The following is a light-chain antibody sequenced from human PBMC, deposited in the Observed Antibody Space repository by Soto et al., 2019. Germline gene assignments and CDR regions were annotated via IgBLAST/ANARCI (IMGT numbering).Light chain of an antibody. CDR2: EVN. J-gene: IGLJ2*01. V-gene: IGLV2-23*02. CDR3: CSYAGSDTLL. Sequence: QSALTQPASVSGSPGQSITISCTGTSSDVGGYYRVSWYQQHPGKAPKLLIYEVNERPSGVSNRFSGSKSANMASLTISGLQAEDEADYSCCSYAGSDTLLFGGGTQLTVL. CDR1: SSDVGGYYR.